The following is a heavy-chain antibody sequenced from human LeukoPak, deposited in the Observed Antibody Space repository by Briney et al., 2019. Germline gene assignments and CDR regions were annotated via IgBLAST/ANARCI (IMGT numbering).Heavy chain of an antibody. J-gene: IGHJ4*02. D-gene: IGHD6-19*01. V-gene: IGHV4-34*01. CDR2: INHSGST. CDR3: ARQGYGSGWYEMDY. Sequence: SETLSLTCAVYGGSFSGYYWSWIRQPPGKGLEWIGEINHSGSTNYNPSLKSRVTISVDTSKNQFSLKLSSVTAADTAVYYCARQGYGSGWYEMDYWGQGTLVTVSS. CDR1: GGSFSGYY.